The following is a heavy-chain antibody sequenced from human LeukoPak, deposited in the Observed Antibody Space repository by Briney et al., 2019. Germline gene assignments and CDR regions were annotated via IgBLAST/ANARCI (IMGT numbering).Heavy chain of an antibody. Sequence: PGGSLRLSCAASGFTFSTYAVNWVRQAPGKGLEWVSTISDRGGSTYYADSVKGRFTISRDNSKNTLYLQMNSLRAEDTAVYYCAKDSYSSSSGSMDVWGQGTTVTVSS. CDR1: GFTFSTYA. D-gene: IGHD6-6*01. J-gene: IGHJ6*02. CDR3: AKDSYSSSSGSMDV. CDR2: ISDRGGST. V-gene: IGHV3-23*01.